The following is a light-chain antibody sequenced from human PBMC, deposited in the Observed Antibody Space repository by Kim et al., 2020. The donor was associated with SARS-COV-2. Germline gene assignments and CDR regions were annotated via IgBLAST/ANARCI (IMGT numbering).Light chain of an antibody. CDR1: QKIRND. CDR3: LQHNTYPIT. Sequence: GDTATITGRASQKIRNDLGWYKQNPGRAPQRLIYGASSLQSGVPSRFSGSGSGTEFTLTISSLQPEDFATYICLQHNTYPITFGQGTRREIK. J-gene: IGKJ5*01. CDR2: GAS. V-gene: IGKV1-17*01.